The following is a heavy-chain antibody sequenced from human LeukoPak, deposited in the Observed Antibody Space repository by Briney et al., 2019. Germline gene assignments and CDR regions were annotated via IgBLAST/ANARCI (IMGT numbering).Heavy chain of an antibody. V-gene: IGHV1-2*02. CDR1: GYAFIAHD. D-gene: IGHD2-15*01. Sequence: ASLKVSCKAYGYAFIAHDLHWVRQAPGQGLEYLGWITPYNGGTRYAQKFQGRVTITMDTSTSTAFMELTSLKSDDTAIYYCAKDGGSWSFDYWGQGTLVTVSS. J-gene: IGHJ4*02. CDR2: ITPYNGGT. CDR3: AKDGGSWSFDY.